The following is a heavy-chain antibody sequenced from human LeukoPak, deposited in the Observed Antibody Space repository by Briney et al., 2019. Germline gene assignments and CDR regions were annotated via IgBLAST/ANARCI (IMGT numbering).Heavy chain of an antibody. J-gene: IGHJ5*02. CDR2: IYYRGSA. Sequence: SETLSLTCTVSGGAICARSYYWGGSREPPGEGVLRVGGIYYRGSAQYNPSLKSRDTISVETSTNKISLRLSSVSAPDTGAWYCARGGGGGYDFWGGPPDFGGFDPWGQGTPVTVSS. D-gene: IGHD3-3*01. CDR1: GGAICARSYY. CDR3: ARGGGGGYDFWGGPPDFGGFDP. V-gene: IGHV4-39*07.